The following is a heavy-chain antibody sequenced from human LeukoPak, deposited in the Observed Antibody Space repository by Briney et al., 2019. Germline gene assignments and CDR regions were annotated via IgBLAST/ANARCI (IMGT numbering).Heavy chain of an antibody. CDR1: GYTFTGYY. J-gene: IGHJ4*02. D-gene: IGHD6-6*01. Sequence: ASVKVSCKASGYTFTGYYMHWVRQAPGQGLEWMGWINPNSGGTNYAQKFRGGVTMTRDTSISTAYMELSRLRSDDTAVYYCARGTYSSSSSIDYWGQGTLVTVSS. CDR2: INPNSGGT. V-gene: IGHV1-2*02. CDR3: ARGTYSSSSSIDY.